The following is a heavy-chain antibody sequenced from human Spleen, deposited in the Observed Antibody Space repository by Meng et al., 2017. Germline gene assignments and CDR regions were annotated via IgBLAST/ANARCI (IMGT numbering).Heavy chain of an antibody. CDR1: GYTFTSYY. D-gene: IGHD4-11*01. Sequence: ASVKVSCKASGYTFTSYYMHWVRQAPGQGLEWMGWINPHSGGTNYEENYRDRVTMTRDTSISTAYMELSSLRSDDTAMYYCATVRTTVVFDPWGQGTLVTVSS. V-gene: IGHV1-2*02. CDR3: ATVRTTVVFDP. J-gene: IGHJ5*02. CDR2: INPHSGGT.